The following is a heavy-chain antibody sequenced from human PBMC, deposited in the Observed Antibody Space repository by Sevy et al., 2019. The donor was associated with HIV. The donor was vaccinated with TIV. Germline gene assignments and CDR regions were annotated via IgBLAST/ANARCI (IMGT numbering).Heavy chain of an antibody. D-gene: IGHD3-10*01. Sequence: GGSLRLSCAASGFSFSNYWMHWVRQAPGKGLEWVANIKQDESERYYVASVKGRFTISRDNAKNSVYLEMNSLRPDDMAIYYCAKGNSGSFDYWGQGTLVTVSS. CDR1: GFSFSNYW. CDR3: AKGNSGSFDY. V-gene: IGHV3-7*01. CDR2: IKQDESER. J-gene: IGHJ4*02.